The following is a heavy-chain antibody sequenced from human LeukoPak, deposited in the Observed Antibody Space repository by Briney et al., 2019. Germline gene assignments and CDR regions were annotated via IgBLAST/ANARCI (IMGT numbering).Heavy chain of an antibody. V-gene: IGHV3-11*01. J-gene: IGHJ4*02. Sequence: PGGSLRLSCAASGFAFSDFYMTWIRQAPGKGLEWVSYISNRGSTIHYADSVRGRFTISRDNAKRSLYLQMYSLRAEDTAVYYCARSADRSGYFREITLYYFDYWGQGTLVTVSS. CDR3: ARSADRSGYFREITLYYFDY. CDR2: ISNRGSTI. D-gene: IGHD3-22*01. CDR1: GFAFSDFY.